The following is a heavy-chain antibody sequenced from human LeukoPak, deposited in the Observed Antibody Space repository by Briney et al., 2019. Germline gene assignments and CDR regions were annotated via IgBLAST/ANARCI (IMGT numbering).Heavy chain of an antibody. CDR2: IYTSGST. J-gene: IGHJ4*02. Sequence: SETLSLTCTVSGGSISSGSYYWSWIRQPAGKGLEWIGRIYTSGSTNYNPSLKSRVTISVDTSKNQFSLKLSSVTAADTAVYYCARLRGNYYDSSGYLDYWGQGTLVTVSS. D-gene: IGHD3-22*01. CDR3: ARLRGNYYDSSGYLDY. V-gene: IGHV4-61*02. CDR1: GGSISSGSYY.